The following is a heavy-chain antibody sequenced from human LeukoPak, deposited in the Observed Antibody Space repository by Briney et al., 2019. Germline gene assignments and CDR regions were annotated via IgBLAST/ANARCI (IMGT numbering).Heavy chain of an antibody. CDR2: INWSDGST. V-gene: IGHV3-20*04. Sequence: GXSLRLSCAASGFTFDDYGMSWVRHAPGKGLEWVSGINWSDGSTVYADSVKVRFTMSRDKAKNSLYLQMNSLRAEDTALYYCAREGQLWRHFDYWGQGTLVTVSS. CDR3: AREGQLWRHFDY. CDR1: GFTFDDYG. D-gene: IGHD5-18*01. J-gene: IGHJ4*02.